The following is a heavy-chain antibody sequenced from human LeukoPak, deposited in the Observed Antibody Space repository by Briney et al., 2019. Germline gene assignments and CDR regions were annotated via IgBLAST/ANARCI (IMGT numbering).Heavy chain of an antibody. Sequence: GGSLRLSCAASGFTFSTYAMSWARQAPGKGLEWVSTIRGNGHTTHYADSVKGRFTISRDNSKNTLYLQMNSLRAEDTAVYYCAKDMGDSSGFYSYYHWGQGTLVTVSS. CDR2: IRGNGHTT. D-gene: IGHD3-22*01. V-gene: IGHV3-23*01. J-gene: IGHJ1*01. CDR3: AKDMGDSSGFYSYYH. CDR1: GFTFSTYA.